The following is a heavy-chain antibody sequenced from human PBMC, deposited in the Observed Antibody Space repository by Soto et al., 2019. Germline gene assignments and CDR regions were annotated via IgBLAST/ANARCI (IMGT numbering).Heavy chain of an antibody. CDR3: AKERLGRGIDY. CDR1: GFTFSNYA. D-gene: IGHD3-10*01. CDR2: VNNGGGGT. J-gene: IGHJ4*02. V-gene: IGHV3-23*01. Sequence: EVLPLDSGGGLVQPGGSLRLSCAASGFTFSNYAMTWVRQAPGKGPEWISTVNNGGGGTYYADSVKGRFTISRDNSKSTLYLQVSSLRAEDTAVYYCAKERLGRGIDYWGQGLLVTVSS.